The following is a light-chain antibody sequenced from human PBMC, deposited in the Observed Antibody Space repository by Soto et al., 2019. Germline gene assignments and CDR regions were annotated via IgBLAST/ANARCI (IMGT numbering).Light chain of an antibody. Sequence: EIVMTQSPATLSVSPGERATLSCRASQSVSSNLAWYQQKPGQAPRLLIYGASTRATGIPARFSGSGSGTEFTPTISSLQAEDFAVYYCQQYNNWPGTFGTGTKVDI. J-gene: IGKJ3*01. CDR3: QQYNNWPGT. CDR1: QSVSSN. V-gene: IGKV3-15*01. CDR2: GAS.